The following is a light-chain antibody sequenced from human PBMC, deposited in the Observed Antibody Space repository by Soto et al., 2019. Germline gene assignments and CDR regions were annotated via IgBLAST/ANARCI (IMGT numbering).Light chain of an antibody. CDR1: QGIISW. CDR3: QQANSFPLT. V-gene: IGKV1D-12*01. CDR2: IAS. J-gene: IGKJ4*01. Sequence: IQMTQSPSSVSASVGDRVTITCRASQGIISWLAWYQQIPGKATKLLIYIASNVQSGVPSTLSGSGSGTDFTLTISSLQPEDFATYYCQQANSFPLTFGGGTKVEIK.